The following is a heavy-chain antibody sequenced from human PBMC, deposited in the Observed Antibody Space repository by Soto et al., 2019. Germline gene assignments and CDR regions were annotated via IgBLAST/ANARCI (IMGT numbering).Heavy chain of an antibody. CDR2: IYYSGST. D-gene: IGHD1-26*01. CDR1: GYSISSSNW. Sequence: SETLSLTCAVSGYSISSSNWWGWIRQPPGRGLEWIGYIYYSGSTYYNTSLKSRVTMSLDTSKNQVSLKLSSVTAVDTAVYYWARLLSGSHDAFDIWVQATMVTVSS. CDR3: ARLLSGSHDAFDI. J-gene: IGHJ3*02. V-gene: IGHV4-28*01.